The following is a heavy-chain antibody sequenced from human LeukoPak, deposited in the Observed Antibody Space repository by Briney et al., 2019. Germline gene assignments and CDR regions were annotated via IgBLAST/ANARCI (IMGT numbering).Heavy chain of an antibody. D-gene: IGHD4-17*01. Sequence: SETLSLTCAVYGGSFSGYYWSWIRQPPGKGLEWIGEINHSGSTNYNPSLKRRVTISVDTSKNQFSLKLSSLPAADTAVYYCARAAGINGDYVSFDYWGQGTLLPVSS. CDR3: ARAAGINGDYVSFDY. J-gene: IGHJ4*02. V-gene: IGHV4-34*01. CDR1: GGSFSGYY. CDR2: INHSGST.